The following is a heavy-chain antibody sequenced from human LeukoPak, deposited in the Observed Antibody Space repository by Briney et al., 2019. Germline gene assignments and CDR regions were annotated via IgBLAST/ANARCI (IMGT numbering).Heavy chain of an antibody. CDR1: GFTFSSYV. D-gene: IGHD6-13*01. Sequence: PGGSLRLSCAASGFTFSSYVMHWVRQAPGKGLEWVAVISYDGSNKYYADSVKGRFTISRDNSKNTLYLQMNSLRAEDTAVYYCAKGSSWVDYWGQGTLVTVSS. V-gene: IGHV3-30*18. J-gene: IGHJ4*02. CDR3: AKGSSWVDY. CDR2: ISYDGSNK.